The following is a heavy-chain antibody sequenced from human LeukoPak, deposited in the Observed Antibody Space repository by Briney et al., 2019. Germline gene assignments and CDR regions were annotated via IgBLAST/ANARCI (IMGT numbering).Heavy chain of an antibody. J-gene: IGHJ5*02. Sequence: ATVKVSCKASGYTFTSYDINWVRQATGQGLEWMGWMNPNSGNTGYAQKFQGRVTMTRNTSISTAYMELSSLRSEDTAVYYCARGMWQQLPRAFDPWGQGTLATVSS. CDR3: ARGMWQQLPRAFDP. CDR2: MNPNSGNT. V-gene: IGHV1-8*01. D-gene: IGHD6-13*01. CDR1: GYTFTSYD.